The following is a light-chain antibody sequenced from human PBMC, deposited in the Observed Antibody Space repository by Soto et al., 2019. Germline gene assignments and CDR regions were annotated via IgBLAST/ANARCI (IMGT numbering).Light chain of an antibody. J-gene: IGLJ1*01. CDR1: ISDVGSYNY. CDR3: GSYKTSSNYV. CDR2: DVS. V-gene: IGLV2-14*03. Sequence: QSVLTQPASVSGSPGQSITISCTGTISDVGSYNYVSWYQQYPGKAPKLMIYDVSTRPSGVSDRFSGSKSGKTASLTISGLRAEDEADYYCGSYKTSSNYVFGTGTKVTVL.